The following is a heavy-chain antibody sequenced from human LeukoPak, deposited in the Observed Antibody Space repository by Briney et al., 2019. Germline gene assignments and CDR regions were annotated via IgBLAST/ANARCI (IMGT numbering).Heavy chain of an antibody. CDR2: ISYDGSNK. CDR3: AKDMVVITDTVLGSIYYYYGMDV. D-gene: IGHD3-22*01. V-gene: IGHV3-30*18. CDR1: GFTFGSYG. Sequence: GGSLRLSCAASGFTFGSYGMHWVRQAPGKGLEWVAVISYDGSNKYYADSVKGRFTISRDNSKSTLYLQMNSLRAEDTAVYYCAKDMVVITDTVLGSIYYYYGMDVWGQGTTVTVSS. J-gene: IGHJ6*02.